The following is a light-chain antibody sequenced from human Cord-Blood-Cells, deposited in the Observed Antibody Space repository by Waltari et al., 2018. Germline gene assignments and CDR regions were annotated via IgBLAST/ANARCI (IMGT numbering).Light chain of an antibody. Sequence: QSVLPQPPSVSAAPGQKVPIACSGSSSNIGQNYVAWYQQLPGTAPNLIIYENNKRPSVIPDRCSGSKSGTSATLGITELQPGDEADYYCGTRVSGLSAWVFGGGTKLTVL. CDR2: ENN. J-gene: IGLJ3*02. CDR3: GTRVSGLSAWV. V-gene: IGLV1-51*02. CDR1: SSNIGQNY.